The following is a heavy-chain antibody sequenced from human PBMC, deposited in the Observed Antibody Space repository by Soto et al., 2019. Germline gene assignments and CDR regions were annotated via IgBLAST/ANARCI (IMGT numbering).Heavy chain of an antibody. CDR2: ISYDGSNK. D-gene: IGHD4-17*01. CDR1: GFTFSSYA. V-gene: IGHV3-30-3*01. Sequence: QVQLVESGGGVVQPGRSLRLSCAASGFTFSSYAMHWVRQAPGKGLEWVAVISYDGSNKYYADSVKGRFTISRDNSKNTLYLQMNSLRAEDTAVYYCATHSHYGGNSEANFRHWGQGTLVTVSS. J-gene: IGHJ1*01. CDR3: ATHSHYGGNSEANFRH.